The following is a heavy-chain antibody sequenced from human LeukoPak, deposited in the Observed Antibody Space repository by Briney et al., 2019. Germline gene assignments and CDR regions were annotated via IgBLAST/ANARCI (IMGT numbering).Heavy chain of an antibody. CDR3: ATDSVAGTNYYYYGMDV. D-gene: IGHD6-19*01. CDR2: FDPEDGET. CDR1: GFTFSSYS. J-gene: IGHJ6*02. V-gene: IGHV1-24*01. Sequence: GGSLRLSCAASGFTFSSYSMNWVRQAPGKGLEWMGGFDPEDGETIYAQKFQGRVTMTEDTSTDTAYMELSSLRSEDTAVYYCATDSVAGTNYYYYGMDVWGQGTTVTVSS.